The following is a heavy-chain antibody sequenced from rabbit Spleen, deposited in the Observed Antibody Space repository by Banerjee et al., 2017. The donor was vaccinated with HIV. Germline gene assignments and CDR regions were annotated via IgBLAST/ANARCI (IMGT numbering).Heavy chain of an antibody. D-gene: IGHD1-1*01. V-gene: IGHV1S40*01. Sequence: QSLEESGGDLVKPGASLTLTCTASGLDFSGNYYMCWVRQAPGKGPEWIACIYIGSGGYTAYASWAKGRFTISKTSSTTVTLQMTSLTAADTATYYCARDVGGPNYYIDRLNLWGQGTLVTVS. J-gene: IGHJ4*01. CDR1: GLDFSGNYY. CDR2: IYIGSGGYT. CDR3: ARDVGGPNYYIDRLNL.